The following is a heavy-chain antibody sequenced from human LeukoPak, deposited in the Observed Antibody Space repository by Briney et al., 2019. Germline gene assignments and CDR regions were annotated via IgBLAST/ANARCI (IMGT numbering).Heavy chain of an antibody. D-gene: IGHD3-9*01. CDR1: GGSFSGYY. V-gene: IGHV4-34*01. J-gene: IGHJ5*02. Sequence: SETLSLTCAVYGGSFSGYYWSWIRQPPGKGLEWTGEINHSGSTNYNPSLKSRVTISVDTSKNQFSLKLSSVTAADTAVYYCARVFLPLRYFDWLSWFDPWGQGTLVTVSS. CDR2: INHSGST. CDR3: ARVFLPLRYFDWLSWFDP.